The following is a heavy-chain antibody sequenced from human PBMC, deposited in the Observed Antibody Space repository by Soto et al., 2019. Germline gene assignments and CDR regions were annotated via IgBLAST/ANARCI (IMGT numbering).Heavy chain of an antibody. CDR3: ARAHFPAPYDYVTGYYYYYGMDV. V-gene: IGHV1-8*01. Sequence: GASVKVSCKASGYTFTSYDINWVRQATGQGLEWMGWMNPNSGNTGYAQKFQGRVTMTRNTSISTAYMELSSLRSEDTAVYYCARAHFPAPYDYVTGYYYYYGMDVWGQGTTVTVSS. D-gene: IGHD3-16*01. J-gene: IGHJ6*02. CDR2: MNPNSGNT. CDR1: GYTFTSYD.